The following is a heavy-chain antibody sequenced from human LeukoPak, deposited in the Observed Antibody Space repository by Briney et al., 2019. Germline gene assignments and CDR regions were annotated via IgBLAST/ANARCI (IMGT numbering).Heavy chain of an antibody. D-gene: IGHD6-13*01. CDR2: INSDGSTT. CDR1: GFTFRVYW. J-gene: IGHJ4*02. Sequence: PRGSLGLSCAPSGFTFRVYWMHCVPQAPGEGLVWVSRINSDGSTTSYADSVKGRITISRDNAKNTLYLQMNSLRAEDTAVYYCARGAYITAAGATGLGRLYYFDYWGQGTLVTVSS. CDR3: ARGAYITAAGATGLGRLYYFDY. V-gene: IGHV3-74*01.